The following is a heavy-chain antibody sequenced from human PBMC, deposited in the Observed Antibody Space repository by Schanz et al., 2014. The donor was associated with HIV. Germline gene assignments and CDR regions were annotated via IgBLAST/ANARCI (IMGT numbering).Heavy chain of an antibody. CDR3: ASDLSVYSSSSSV. V-gene: IGHV1-2*02. J-gene: IGHJ6*02. D-gene: IGHD6-13*01. Sequence: QVQLVQSGAEVKKPGASVKVSCKASGYTFIGYDMHWVRQAPGQGLEWMGRINPNTGVTHYTQKLQGRVTMTRDTSMTTVYMELSRLRSDDTAVYYCASDLSVYSSSSSVWGQGTTVTVSS. CDR2: INPNTGVT. CDR1: GYTFIGYD.